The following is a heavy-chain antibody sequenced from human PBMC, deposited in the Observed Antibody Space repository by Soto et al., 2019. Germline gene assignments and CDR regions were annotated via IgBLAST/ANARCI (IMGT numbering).Heavy chain of an antibody. Sequence: GESLKISCKGSGYTFTAYWITWVRQMPGKGLEWMGRIDPIDSYTYYSPSFQGHVTISVDKSISTAYLQWGSLKASDTAMYYCVRHPPGDGIWYDYWGQGSLVTVSS. CDR2: IDPIDSYT. V-gene: IGHV5-10-1*01. CDR1: GYTFTAYW. D-gene: IGHD6-13*01. CDR3: VRHPPGDGIWYDY. J-gene: IGHJ4*02.